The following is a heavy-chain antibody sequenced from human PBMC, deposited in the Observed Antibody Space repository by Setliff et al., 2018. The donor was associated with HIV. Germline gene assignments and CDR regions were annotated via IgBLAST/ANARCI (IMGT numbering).Heavy chain of an antibody. D-gene: IGHD5-18*01. CDR2: IYYSGST. CDR3: ARAGSYGWDY. Sequence: PSETLSLTCSVSGGSINRGTYYWTWIRQPPGKGLEWIGYIYYSGSTNYNPSLKSRLTIAVDTSKNQVSLKLSSVTAADTAVYYCARAGSYGWDYWGQGTLVTVSS. V-gene: IGHV4-61*01. J-gene: IGHJ4*02. CDR1: GGSINRGTYY.